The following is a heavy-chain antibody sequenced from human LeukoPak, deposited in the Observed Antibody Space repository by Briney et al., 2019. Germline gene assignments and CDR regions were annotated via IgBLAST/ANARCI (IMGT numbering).Heavy chain of an antibody. CDR2: IFHNGIT. CDR3: ARRISTRRGETCSSTSCYFDY. CDR1: GFSLSSGYF. J-gene: IGHJ4*02. V-gene: IGHV4-38-2*01. D-gene: IGHD2-2*01. Sequence: PSETLSLTCAVSGFSLSSGYFWAWFRQSPGKGLEWIGSIFHNGITYYNPSLKSRITISVDTSKNQFSLRLSSVTAADTAVYYCARRISTRRGETCSSTSCYFDYWGQGTLVTVSS.